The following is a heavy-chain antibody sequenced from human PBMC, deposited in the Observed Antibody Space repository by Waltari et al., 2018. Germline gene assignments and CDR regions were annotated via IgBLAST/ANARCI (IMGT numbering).Heavy chain of an antibody. J-gene: IGHJ3*02. D-gene: IGHD3-22*01. Sequence: QVQLQQWGAGLLKPSETLSLTCAVYGGSFSGYYWSWIRQPPGKGLEWIGEINHSGSTNYHPSLKSRVTISVDTSKNQFSLKLSSVTAADTAVYYCARGGPGIVVVVNDAFDIWGQGTMVTVSS. V-gene: IGHV4-34*01. CDR1: GGSFSGYY. CDR2: INHSGST. CDR3: ARGGPGIVVVVNDAFDI.